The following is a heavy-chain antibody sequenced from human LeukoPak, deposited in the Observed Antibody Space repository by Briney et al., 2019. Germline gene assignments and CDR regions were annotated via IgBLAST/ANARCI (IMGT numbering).Heavy chain of an antibody. J-gene: IGHJ4*02. V-gene: IGHV1-69*05. CDR3: ARGYYYDSSGYYYFDY. D-gene: IGHD3-22*01. Sequence: SVKVSCKASGGTFSSYAISWVRQAPGQGLEWMGRIIPIFGTANYAQKFQGRVTITTDESTSTAYMELSSLRSEDTAVYYCARGYYYDSSGYYYFDYWGPGTLVTVSS. CDR1: GGTFSSYA. CDR2: IIPIFGTA.